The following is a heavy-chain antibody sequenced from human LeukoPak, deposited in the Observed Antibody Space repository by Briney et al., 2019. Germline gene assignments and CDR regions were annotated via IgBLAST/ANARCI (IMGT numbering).Heavy chain of an antibody. D-gene: IGHD4-11*01. J-gene: IGHJ4*02. CDR2: ISGSGGST. V-gene: IGHV3-23*01. CDR3: AKQPRTTVTNY. Sequence: TGGSLRLSCSASGFPFSSYAMSWLRPAPGKGLEWVSAISGSGGSTYYADSVRGRFTISRENSKNTLYLQMNSLSAEDTAVYYWAKQPRTTVTNYWGQGTLVTVSS. CDR1: GFPFSSYA.